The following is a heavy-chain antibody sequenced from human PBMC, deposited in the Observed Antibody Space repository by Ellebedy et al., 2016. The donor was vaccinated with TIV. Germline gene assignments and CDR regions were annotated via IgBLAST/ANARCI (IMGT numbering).Heavy chain of an antibody. V-gene: IGHV3-74*03. CDR1: GIIFSSYW. D-gene: IGHD1-26*01. Sequence: PVGSLRLSCEASGIIFSSYWMHWVRQAPGKGLLWVSRINSDGSSTTYADSVKGRFTISRDNAKNTVYLQMNSLRLEDTAVYYCATERSGSYYNYWGQGTLVTVSS. CDR3: ATERSGSYYNY. CDR2: INSDGSST. J-gene: IGHJ4*02.